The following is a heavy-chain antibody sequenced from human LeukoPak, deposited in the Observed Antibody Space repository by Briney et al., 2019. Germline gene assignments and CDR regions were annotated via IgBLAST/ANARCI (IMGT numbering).Heavy chain of an antibody. J-gene: IGHJ4*02. D-gene: IGHD3-22*01. CDR2: ISAYNGNT. CDR3: ATEKSRYDSSGYRAYD. Sequence: ASVKVSCKASGYTFTSYGISWVRQAPGQGLEWMGWISAYNGNTNYAQKLQGRVTMTEDTSTDTAYMELSSLRSEDTAVYYCATEKSRYDSSGYRAYDWGQGTLVTVSS. CDR1: GYTFTSYG. V-gene: IGHV1-18*01.